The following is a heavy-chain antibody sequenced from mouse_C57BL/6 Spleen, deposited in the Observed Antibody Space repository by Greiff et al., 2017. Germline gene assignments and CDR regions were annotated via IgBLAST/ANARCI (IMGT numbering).Heavy chain of an antibody. CDR2: ISYDGSN. CDR3: ARGDDVYYEDFDY. J-gene: IGHJ2*01. V-gene: IGHV3-6*01. CDR1: GYSITSGYY. D-gene: IGHD2-3*01. Sequence: EVKLMESGPGLVKPSQSLSLTCSVTGYSITSGYYWNWIRQFPGNKLEWMGYISYDGSNNYNPSLKNRISITRDTSKNQFFLKLNSVTTEDTATYYCARGDDVYYEDFDYWGQGTTLTVSS.